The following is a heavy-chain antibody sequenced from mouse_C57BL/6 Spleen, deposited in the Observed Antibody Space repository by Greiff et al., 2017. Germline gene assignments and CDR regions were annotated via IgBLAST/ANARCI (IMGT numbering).Heavy chain of an antibody. J-gene: IGHJ3*01. CDR3: ARGSYYYGSSYIAY. CDR1: GFTFSSYG. D-gene: IGHD1-1*01. V-gene: IGHV5-6*01. CDR2: ISSGGSYT. Sequence: EVQLVESGGDLVKPGGSLKLSCAASGFTFSSYGMSWVRQTPDKRLEWVATISSGGSYTYYPDSVKGRFTISRDNAKNTLYLQMSSLKSEDTAMYYSARGSYYYGSSYIAYWGQGTLVTVSA.